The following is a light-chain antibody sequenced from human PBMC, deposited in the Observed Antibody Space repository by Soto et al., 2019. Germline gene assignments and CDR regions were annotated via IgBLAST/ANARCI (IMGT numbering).Light chain of an antibody. CDR1: SSNIGAGYD. J-gene: IGLJ3*02. Sequence: QPVLTQPPSVSGAPGQRVTISCTGSSSNIGAGYDVHWYQQLPGTAPRLLIYGNNNRPSGVPNRFSASKSGTSASLAITRLQAEDEADYYCQSYDSSLSGVVFGGGTKLTVL. CDR3: QSYDSSLSGVV. CDR2: GNN. V-gene: IGLV1-40*01.